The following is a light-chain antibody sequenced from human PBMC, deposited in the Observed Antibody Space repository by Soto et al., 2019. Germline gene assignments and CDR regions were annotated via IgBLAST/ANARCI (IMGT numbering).Light chain of an antibody. Sequence: EIVLTQSPGTLSLSPGERATLSCRASQSVSSSYLAWYQQKPGQAPRLLIYGATSTATGIPDRFIGSGSGTDFTLTISRLEPEAFALYYCEQYDSSRTFGQGTKVEIK. J-gene: IGKJ1*01. CDR2: GAT. CDR1: QSVSSSY. CDR3: EQYDSSRT. V-gene: IGKV3-20*01.